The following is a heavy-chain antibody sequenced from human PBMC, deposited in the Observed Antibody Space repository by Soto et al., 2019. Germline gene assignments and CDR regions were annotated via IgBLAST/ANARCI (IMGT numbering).Heavy chain of an antibody. CDR3: ATTVTTPPYRNGMDV. Sequence: ASVKVSCKASGYTFPSYGISWVRQAPGQGLEWMGWISAYNGNTNYAQKLQGRVTMTTDTSTSTAYMELRSLRSDDTAVYYCATTVTTPPYRNGMDVWGQGTTVTVSS. V-gene: IGHV1-18*01. D-gene: IGHD4-17*01. J-gene: IGHJ6*02. CDR1: GYTFPSYG. CDR2: ISAYNGNT.